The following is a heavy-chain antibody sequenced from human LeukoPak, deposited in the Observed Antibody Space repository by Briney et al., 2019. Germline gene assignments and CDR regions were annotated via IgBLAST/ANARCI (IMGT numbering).Heavy chain of an antibody. Sequence: ASVKVSCKASGGTFSSYAISWVRQAPGQGLEWMGGIIPIFGTANYAQKFQGRVTITTDESTSTAYMELSSLRSEDTAVYYCARVRYYDPYYYYMDVWGKGTTVTVSS. J-gene: IGHJ6*03. CDR3: ARVRYYDPYYYYMDV. D-gene: IGHD3-3*01. CDR1: GGTFSSYA. CDR2: IIPIFGTA. V-gene: IGHV1-69*05.